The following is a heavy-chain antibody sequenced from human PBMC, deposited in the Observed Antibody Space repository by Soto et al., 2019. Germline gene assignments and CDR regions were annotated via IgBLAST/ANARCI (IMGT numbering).Heavy chain of an antibody. D-gene: IGHD3-9*01. Sequence: PGGSLRLSCAASGFTFNSYALSWVRQAPGKGLEWVSAISGTGVTTYYIDSVRGRFTISRDNSKNMVYLQMNILRAEDAAVYYCAKARHYDILTGYAYPDAFDFWGQGTLVTVSS. V-gene: IGHV3-23*01. CDR1: GFTFNSYA. J-gene: IGHJ4*02. CDR2: ISGTGVTT. CDR3: AKARHYDILTGYAYPDAFDF.